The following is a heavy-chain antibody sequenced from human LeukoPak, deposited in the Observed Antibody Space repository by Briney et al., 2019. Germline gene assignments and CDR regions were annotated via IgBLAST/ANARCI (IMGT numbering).Heavy chain of an antibody. Sequence: PSQTLSLTCAVSGGSISSGGYSWSWLRQPPGKGLEWIGYIYHSGSTYYNPSLKSRVTISVDRSKNQFSLNLSSVTAADTALYYCARVSTPYYGRGNYFDYWGQGTLVTVSS. J-gene: IGHJ4*02. V-gene: IGHV4-30-2*01. CDR3: ARVSTPYYGRGNYFDY. CDR2: IYHSGST. CDR1: GGSISSGGYS. D-gene: IGHD4-17*01.